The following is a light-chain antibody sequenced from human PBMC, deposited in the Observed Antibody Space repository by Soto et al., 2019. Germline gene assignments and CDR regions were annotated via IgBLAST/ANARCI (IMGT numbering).Light chain of an antibody. CDR1: QSVSSY. Sequence: EIVLTQSPATLSLSPGERATLSCRASQSVSSYLAWYQQKPGQAPRLLIYDASNRATGIPARFRGSGSGTDFPPTISSLEPEDFAVYYCQQRSNWPPITFGQGTRLEMK. CDR2: DAS. J-gene: IGKJ5*01. V-gene: IGKV3-11*01. CDR3: QQRSNWPPIT.